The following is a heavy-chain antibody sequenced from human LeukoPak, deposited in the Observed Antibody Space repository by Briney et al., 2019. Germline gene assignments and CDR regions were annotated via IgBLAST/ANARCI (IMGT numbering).Heavy chain of an antibody. CDR1: GYTFSTYG. V-gene: IGHV1-18*01. J-gene: IGHJ3*02. CDR3: ARDGSPYIVVVVAATGDAFDI. Sequence: ASVKVSCKASGYTFSTYGISWVRQAPGQGLEWMGWISAYNGNTNYAQKLQGRVTMTTDTSTSTAYMELRSLRSDDTAVYYCARDGSPYIVVVVAATGDAFDIWGQGTMVTVSS. CDR2: ISAYNGNT. D-gene: IGHD2-15*01.